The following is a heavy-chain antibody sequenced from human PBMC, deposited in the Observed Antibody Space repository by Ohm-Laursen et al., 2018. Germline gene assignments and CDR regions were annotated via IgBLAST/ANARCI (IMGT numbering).Heavy chain of an antibody. CDR3: ARIVGATSGLDAFDI. CDR1: GYTFTSYY. CDR2: INLSGGST. V-gene: IGHV1-46*01. D-gene: IGHD1-26*01. Sequence: ASVKVSCKTSGYTFTSYYMHWVRQAPGQGLEWMGIINLSGGSTSYAQKFQGRVTMTRDTSTSTVYMELSSLRSEDTAVYYCARIVGATSGLDAFDIWGQGTMVTVSS. J-gene: IGHJ3*02.